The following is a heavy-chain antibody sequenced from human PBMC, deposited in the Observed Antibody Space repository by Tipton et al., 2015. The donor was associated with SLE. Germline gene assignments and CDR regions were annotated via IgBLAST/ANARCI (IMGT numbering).Heavy chain of an antibody. D-gene: IGHD2-8*02. V-gene: IGHV4-4*07. Sequence: TLSLTCTVSGGSIRSDYWNWIRQPAGKELEWIGRIYSRGSTNSNPSLQSRVTISIETSKNQFSLQLTSMTAADTAVYYCVRDGFCRSGVCYRNWFDPWGPGSLVTVSS. J-gene: IGHJ5*02. CDR1: GGSIRSDY. CDR2: IYSRGST. CDR3: VRDGFCRSGVCYRNWFDP.